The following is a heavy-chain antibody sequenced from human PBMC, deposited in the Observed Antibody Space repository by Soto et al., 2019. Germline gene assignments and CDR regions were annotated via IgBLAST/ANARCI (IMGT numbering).Heavy chain of an antibody. CDR1: GGTFSSYA. CDR2: IIPIFGTA. V-gene: IGHV1-69*13. CDR3: ASGSAHNGVVLYYYYGMDV. Sequence: ASVKVSCKASGGTFSSYAISWVRQAPGQGLEWMGGIIPIFGTANYAQKFQGRVTITADESTSTAYMELSSLRSEDTAVYYCASGSAHNGVVLYYYYGMDVWGQGTTVTVSS. D-gene: IGHD3-3*01. J-gene: IGHJ6*02.